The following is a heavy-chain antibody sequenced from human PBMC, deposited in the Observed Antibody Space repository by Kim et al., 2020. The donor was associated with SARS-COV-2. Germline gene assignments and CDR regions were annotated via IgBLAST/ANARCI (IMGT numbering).Heavy chain of an antibody. CDR3: VRGSQWLGDC. CDR1: FFTFSNYW. V-gene: IGHV3-7*01. J-gene: IGHJ4*02. Sequence: SLLLSFSSSFFTFSNYWMTWVRQAPGKGLEWVANIKPDGSDKYYVDSVKGRFTISRDNAKNSLYLQMNSLRADDMAVYYCVRGSQWLGDCWGQGTLVTVSS. D-gene: IGHD6-19*01. CDR2: IKPDGSDK.